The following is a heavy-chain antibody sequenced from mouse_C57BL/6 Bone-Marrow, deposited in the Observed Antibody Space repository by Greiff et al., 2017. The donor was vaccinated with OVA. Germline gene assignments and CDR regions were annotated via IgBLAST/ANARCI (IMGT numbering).Heavy chain of an antibody. Sequence: EVQGVESGGGLVQPGGSLKLSCAASGFTFSDYGMAWVRQAPRKGPEWVAFISNLAYSIYYADTVTGRVTISRENAKNTLYLEMSSLRSEDTAMYYCARHVVADWYFDVWGTGTTVTVSS. J-gene: IGHJ1*03. V-gene: IGHV5-15*01. CDR3: ARHVVADWYFDV. D-gene: IGHD1-1*01. CDR2: ISNLAYSI. CDR1: GFTFSDYG.